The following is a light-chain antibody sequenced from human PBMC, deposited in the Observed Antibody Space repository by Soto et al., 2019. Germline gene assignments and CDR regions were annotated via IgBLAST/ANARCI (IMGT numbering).Light chain of an antibody. V-gene: IGLV2-8*01. CDR2: EVY. CDR3: SAYAGSSTWV. J-gene: IGLJ2*01. Sequence: QSAPTQPPSASGSPGQSVTFSCTGTSSDVGGYNYVSWYQQYPGKAPKLMIYEVYKRHSGVPDRFSGSKSGNTASLTVSGLQPEDEADYYCSAYAGSSTWVFGGGTKDRP. CDR1: SSDVGGYNY.